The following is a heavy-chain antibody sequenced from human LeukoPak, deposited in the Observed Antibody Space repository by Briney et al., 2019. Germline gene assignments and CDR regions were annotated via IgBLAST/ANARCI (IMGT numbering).Heavy chain of an antibody. J-gene: IGHJ3*02. V-gene: IGHV4-39*01. Sequence: PSETLSPTCTVSGGPISSSSYYWGWIRQPPGKGLEWIGSIYYSGSTYYNPSLKSRVTISVDTSKNQFSLKLSSVTAADTAVYYCARHRGYYDSRTGRLDAFDIWGQGTMVTVSS. CDR3: ARHRGYYDSRTGRLDAFDI. D-gene: IGHD3-22*01. CDR1: GGPISSSSYY. CDR2: IYYSGST.